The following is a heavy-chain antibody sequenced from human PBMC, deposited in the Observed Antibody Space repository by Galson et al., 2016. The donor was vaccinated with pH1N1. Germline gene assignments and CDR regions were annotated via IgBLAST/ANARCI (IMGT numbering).Heavy chain of an antibody. D-gene: IGHD5-12*01. V-gene: IGHV1-69*05. Sequence: SVKVSCKASGGTFTTYAVSWVRQAPGQGLEWMGGIIPVLTSTAYAQKFQDRVTITTDASTSTVYMELSKLRADDTAVYYCARSGCGCYAYRYFFDYCGQGTLVTVSS. CDR3: ARSGCGCYAYRYFFDY. CDR2: IIPVLTST. CDR1: GGTFTTYA. J-gene: IGHJ4*02.